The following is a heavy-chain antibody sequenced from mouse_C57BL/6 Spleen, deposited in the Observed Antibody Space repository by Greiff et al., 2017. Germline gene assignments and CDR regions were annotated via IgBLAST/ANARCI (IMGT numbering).Heavy chain of an antibody. CDR1: GYAFSSSW. V-gene: IGHV1-82*01. J-gene: IGHJ2*01. Sequence: QVQLQQSGPELVKPGASVKISCKASGYAFSSSWMNWVKQRPGKGLEWIGRIYPGDGDTNYNGKFKGKATLTADKSSSTAYMQLSSLTSEDSAVYFCAGNYVDYCDYWGQGTTLTVSS. D-gene: IGHD2-1*01. CDR2: IYPGDGDT. CDR3: AGNYVDYCDY.